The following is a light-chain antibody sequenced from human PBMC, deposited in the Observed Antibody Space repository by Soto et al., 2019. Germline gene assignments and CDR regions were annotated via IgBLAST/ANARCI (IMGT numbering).Light chain of an antibody. J-gene: IGLJ2*01. CDR2: LNSDGSH. CDR3: QTWGTGIVV. CDR1: SGHSNYA. V-gene: IGLV4-69*01. Sequence: QLVLTQSPSASASLGASVNLTCTLSSGHSNYAIAWHQQQPEKGPRYLIRLNSDGSHSKGDGIPVRFSGSTSGAERYLTISSLQSEDEADYYCQTWGTGIVVFGGGTKLTVL.